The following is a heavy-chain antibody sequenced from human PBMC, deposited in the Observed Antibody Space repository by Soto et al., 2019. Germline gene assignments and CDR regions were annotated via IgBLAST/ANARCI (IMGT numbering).Heavy chain of an antibody. V-gene: IGHV3-30*18. CDR2: ISYDGSNK. D-gene: IGHD3-22*01. Sequence: GGSLRLSCAASGFTFSSYGMHWVRQAPGKGLEWVAVISYDGSNKYYADSVKGRFTISRDNSKNTLYLQMNSLRAEDTAVYYCAKRDYYDSSGYYAPIHDAFDIWGQGTMVTVSS. CDR3: AKRDYYDSSGYYAPIHDAFDI. CDR1: GFTFSSYG. J-gene: IGHJ3*02.